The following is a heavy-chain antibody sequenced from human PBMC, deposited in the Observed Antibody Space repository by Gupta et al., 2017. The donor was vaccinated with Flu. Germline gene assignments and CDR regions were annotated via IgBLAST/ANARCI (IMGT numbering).Heavy chain of an antibody. V-gene: IGHV4-31*02. J-gene: IGHJ4*02. CDR2: VYFNGDT. Sequence: SLNSGSYFWSWIRQHPGKGLEWIGYVYFNGDTYYSPSLQSRVSISVDTSKNQFSLEVGSVTAADTAVYYCARRGAYFFDYWGQGTLVSVSS. D-gene: IGHD3-16*01. CDR1: SLNSGSYF. CDR3: ARRGAYFFDY.